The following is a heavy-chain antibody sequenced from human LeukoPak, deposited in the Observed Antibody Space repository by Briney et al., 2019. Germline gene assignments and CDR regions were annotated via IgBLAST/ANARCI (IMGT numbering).Heavy chain of an antibody. CDR1: GFTFSSYW. CDR2: KKQDESEK. V-gene: IGHV3-7*01. D-gene: IGHD2-15*01. J-gene: IGHJ4*02. Sequence: GSLRLSWSAPGFTFSSYWMTWVPQAPGKGLEWGANKKQDESEKYYEDSVKGRFTIFSNNAKNSLYLQMNSLRAEDTAVYYCARVLDSSSSRYQAFPYWGQGTLVTVSS. CDR3: ARVLDSSSSRYQAFPY.